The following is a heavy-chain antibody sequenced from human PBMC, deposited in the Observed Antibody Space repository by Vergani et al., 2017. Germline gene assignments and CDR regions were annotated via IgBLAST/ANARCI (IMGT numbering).Heavy chain of an antibody. CDR2: ISGSGGST. D-gene: IGHD3-10*01. CDR3: AKASYGSGTPDAWFDP. V-gene: IGHV3-23*01. J-gene: IGHJ5*02. Sequence: EVQLLESGGGLVQPGGSLRLSCAASGFTFSCYAMSWVRQAPGKGLEWVSAISGSGGSTYYADSVKGRFTISRDNSKNTLYLQMNSLRAEDTAVYYCAKASYGSGTPDAWFDPWGQGTLVTVSS. CDR1: GFTFSCYA.